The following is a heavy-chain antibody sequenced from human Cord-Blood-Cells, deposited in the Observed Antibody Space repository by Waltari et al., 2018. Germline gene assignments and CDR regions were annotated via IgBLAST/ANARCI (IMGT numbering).Heavy chain of an antibody. V-gene: IGHV4-34*01. J-gene: IGHJ4*02. D-gene: IGHD3-16*01. CDR1: GGSFSGYY. CDR2: LNHSGST. CDR3: ARGNPYADFDY. Sequence: QVQLQQWGAGLLKPSETLSLTCAVYGGSFSGYYWSWIRQPPGKGLEWIGELNHSGSTNYNPSLKSRVTISVDTSKNQFSLKLSSVTAADTAVYYCARGNPYADFDYWGQGTLVTVSS.